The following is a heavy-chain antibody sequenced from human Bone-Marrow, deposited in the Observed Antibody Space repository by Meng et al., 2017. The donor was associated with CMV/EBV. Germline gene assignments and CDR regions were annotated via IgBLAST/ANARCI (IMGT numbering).Heavy chain of an antibody. J-gene: IGHJ6*02. V-gene: IGHV1-2*02. D-gene: IGHD6-13*01. CDR2: INPNSGGT. Sequence: ASVKVSCKASGYTFTGYYMHWVRQAPGQGLEWMGWINPNSGGTKYAQKFQGRVTITRNTSISTAYMELSSLRSEDTAVYYCARVQGYCRSQQLVREDCYYYYYGMDVWGQGTTVTVSS. CDR3: ARVQGYCRSQQLVREDCYYYYYGMDV. CDR1: GYTFTGYY.